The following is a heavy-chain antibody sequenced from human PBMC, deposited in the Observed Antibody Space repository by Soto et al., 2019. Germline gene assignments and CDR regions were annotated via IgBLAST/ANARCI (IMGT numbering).Heavy chain of an antibody. D-gene: IGHD5-12*01. Sequence: SETLSLTCTVSGWSINTYYWSWIRQPPGKGLEWIGYIYYRANPNYNPSLKSRVTISQDTSKNQFSLKLSSVTAADTAVYYCVGTYGDGFDYVDYWGQGKLVNVSS. CDR2: IYYRANP. CDR3: VGTYGDGFDYVDY. CDR1: GWSINTYY. V-gene: IGHV4-59*08. J-gene: IGHJ4*02.